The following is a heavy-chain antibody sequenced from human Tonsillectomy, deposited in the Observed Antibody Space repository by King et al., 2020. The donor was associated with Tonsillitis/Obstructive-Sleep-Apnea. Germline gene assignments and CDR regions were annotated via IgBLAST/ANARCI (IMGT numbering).Heavy chain of an antibody. CDR2: IYYSGST. D-gene: IGHD3/OR15-3a*01. J-gene: IGHJ4*02. Sequence: QLQESGPGLVKPSETLSLTCTVFGGSISSSSYYWGWIRQPPGKGLEWIGSIYYSGSTYYNPSLKSRVTISVDTSKNQFSLKLSSVTAADTAVYYCARQVDLDWLLYFDYWGQGTLVTVSS. V-gene: IGHV4-39*01. CDR3: ARQVDLDWLLYFDY. CDR1: GGSISSSSYY.